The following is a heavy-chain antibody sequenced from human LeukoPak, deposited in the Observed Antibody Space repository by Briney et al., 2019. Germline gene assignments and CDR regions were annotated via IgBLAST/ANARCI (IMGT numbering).Heavy chain of an antibody. D-gene: IGHD3-22*01. J-gene: IGHJ4*02. CDR1: GGTFSSYA. Sequence: SVKVSCKASGGTFSSYAISWVRQAPGQGLEWMGGIIPIFGTANYAQKFQGRVTITANESTSTAYMELSSLRSEDTAVYYCASGNYYDSSGYPIGWGQGTLVTVSS. V-gene: IGHV1-69*13. CDR3: ASGNYYDSSGYPIG. CDR2: IIPIFGTA.